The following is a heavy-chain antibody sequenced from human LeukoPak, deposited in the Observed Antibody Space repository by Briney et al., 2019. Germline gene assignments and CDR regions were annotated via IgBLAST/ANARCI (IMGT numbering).Heavy chain of an antibody. CDR1: GFTFSSYS. Sequence: PGGSLRLSCAASGFTFSSYSMNWVRQAPGKGLEWVSSISSSSSYIYYADSVKGRFTISRDNAKNSLYLQMNSLRVEDTAVYYCARAGGDYAACFDNWGQGTLVTVSS. J-gene: IGHJ4*02. CDR3: ARAGGDYAACFDN. V-gene: IGHV3-21*01. D-gene: IGHD4-17*01. CDR2: ISSSSSYI.